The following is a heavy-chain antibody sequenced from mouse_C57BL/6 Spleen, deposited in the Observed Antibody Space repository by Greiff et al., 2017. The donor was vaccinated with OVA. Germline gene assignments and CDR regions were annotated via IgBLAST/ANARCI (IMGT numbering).Heavy chain of an antibody. D-gene: IGHD2-3*01. J-gene: IGHJ4*01. CDR1: GYTFTSYW. V-gene: IGHV1-52*01. CDR3: ARSVYDGYYYAMDY. Sequence: QVQLQQPGAELVRPGSSVKLSCKASGYTFTSYWMHWVKQRPIQGLEWIGNIYPSDSETPYNQKFKDKATLTVDKSSSTAYMQLSSLTSEDSAVDYCARSVYDGYYYAMDYWGQGTSVTVSS. CDR2: IYPSDSET.